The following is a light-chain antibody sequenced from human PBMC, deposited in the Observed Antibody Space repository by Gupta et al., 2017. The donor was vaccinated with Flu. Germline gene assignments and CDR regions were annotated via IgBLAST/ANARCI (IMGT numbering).Light chain of an antibody. Sequence: SSVLTQPPSVSVAPGQTARITCGGNNIGSKSVHWYQQKPGQAPVLVVYDDSDRPSGSPERVSGSNSGNTATLTISRVDAGEEADYYCQVWESSSDHHWVFGGGTKLTVL. CDR1: NIGSKS. CDR2: DDS. V-gene: IGLV3-21*02. CDR3: QVWESSSDHHWV. J-gene: IGLJ3*02.